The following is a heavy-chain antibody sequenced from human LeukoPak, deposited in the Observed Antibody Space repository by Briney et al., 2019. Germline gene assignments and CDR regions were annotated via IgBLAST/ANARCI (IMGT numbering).Heavy chain of an antibody. CDR1: GGSISSSSYY. D-gene: IGHD7-27*01. V-gene: IGHV4-39*02. CDR2: IYYSGST. Sequence: SETLSLTYTVSGGSISSSSYYWGWIRQPPGKGLEWIGSIYYSGSTYYNPSLKSRVTISVDTSKNQFSLKLSSVTAADTAVYYCARDIATWGGARNWGQGTLVTVSS. J-gene: IGHJ4*02. CDR3: ARDIATWGGARN.